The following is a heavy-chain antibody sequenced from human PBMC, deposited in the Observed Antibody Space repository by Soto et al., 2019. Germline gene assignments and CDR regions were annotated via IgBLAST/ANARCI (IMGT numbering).Heavy chain of an antibody. CDR3: ARSRGNNRPFGVAAYYYGMDV. D-gene: IGHD3-3*01. CDR2: ISDDGNTK. Sequence: PGGSLRLSCAASGFSFSTYAMYWVRQAPGRGLEWVAVISDDGNTKYYADSVKGRFTISRDNSRNTLYLQMNSLRAEDTAVYYCARSRGNNRPFGVAAYYYGMDVWGQGTTVTVSS. CDR1: GFSFSTYA. J-gene: IGHJ6*02. V-gene: IGHV3-30-3*01.